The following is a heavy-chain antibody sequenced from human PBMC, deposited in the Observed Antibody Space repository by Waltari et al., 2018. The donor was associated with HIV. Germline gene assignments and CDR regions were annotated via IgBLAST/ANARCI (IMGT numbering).Heavy chain of an antibody. V-gene: IGHV3-9*01. CDR3: TKAESFFHPPDY. CDR1: GFTFDDYA. Sequence: EVQLVESGGGLVQPGRSLRLPCAASGFTFDDYAMHWVREVSGKGLEWVSGISGNSDSTGYADSVKGRFTISRDNAKTSLYLQMNSLRTEDTALYYCTKAESFFHPPDYWGQGTLVTVSS. CDR2: ISGNSDST. J-gene: IGHJ4*02. D-gene: IGHD3-10*01.